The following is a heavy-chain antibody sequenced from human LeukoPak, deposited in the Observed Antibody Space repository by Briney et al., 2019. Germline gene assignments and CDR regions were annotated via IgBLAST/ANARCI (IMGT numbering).Heavy chain of an antibody. CDR3: AELGITMIGGV. CDR2: IDSSSNII. Sequence: PGGSLRLSCAASGFIFSSYTMNWVRQAPGRGLEWVSYIDSSSNIIYYADSVKGRFTISRDNAKNSLYLQMNSLRAEDTAVYYCAELGITMIGGVWGKGTTVTISS. V-gene: IGHV3-48*04. J-gene: IGHJ6*04. CDR1: GFIFSSYT. D-gene: IGHD3-10*02.